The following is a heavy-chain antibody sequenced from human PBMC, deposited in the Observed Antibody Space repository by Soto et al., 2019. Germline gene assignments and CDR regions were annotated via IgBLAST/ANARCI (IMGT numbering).Heavy chain of an antibody. CDR2: TYYRSKWYN. CDR1: GDSVSSNSSA. CDR3: ARSGPGGYIDY. V-gene: IGHV6-1*01. D-gene: IGHD3-22*01. Sequence: SQTLSLTFAISGDSVSSNSSAWNCISQSPSRGLEWLGRTYYRSKWYNHYAVSVKSRITVNPDTSKNQFSLQLNSVTPEDTAVYYCARSGPGGYIDYWGQGTQVTVSS. J-gene: IGHJ4*02.